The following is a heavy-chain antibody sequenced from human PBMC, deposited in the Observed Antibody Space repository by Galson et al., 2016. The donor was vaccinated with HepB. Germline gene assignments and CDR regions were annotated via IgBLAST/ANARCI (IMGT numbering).Heavy chain of an antibody. V-gene: IGHV3-30-3*01. CDR3: ARERTGTAYCSSISCPKYFDS. Sequence: SLRLSCAASGFTFSSFPMHWVRQAPGKGLEWVSVISSDGTTKYYADSVKGRFTVSRDNSKNTLFLQMNSLRPEDTTVYYCARERTGTAYCSSISCPKYFDSWGQGTLVTVSP. CDR2: ISSDGTTK. J-gene: IGHJ4*02. CDR1: GFTFSSFP. D-gene: IGHD2-2*01.